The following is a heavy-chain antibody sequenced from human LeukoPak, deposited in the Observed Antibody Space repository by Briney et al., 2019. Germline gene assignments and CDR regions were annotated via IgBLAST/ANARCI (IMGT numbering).Heavy chain of an antibody. D-gene: IGHD6-13*01. CDR3: ARVHSSSWLEDYFDY. CDR2: ISSSSSYI. Sequence: GGSLRLSCAASGFTFSSYSMNWVRQAPGKGLEWVSSISSSSSYIYYADSVKGRFAISRDNAKNSLYLQMNSPRAEDTAVYYCARVHSSSWLEDYFDYWGQGTLVTVSS. J-gene: IGHJ4*02. CDR1: GFTFSSYS. V-gene: IGHV3-21*01.